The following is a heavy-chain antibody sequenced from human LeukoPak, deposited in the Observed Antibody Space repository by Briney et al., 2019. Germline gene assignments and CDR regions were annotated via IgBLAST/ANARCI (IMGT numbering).Heavy chain of an antibody. V-gene: IGHV3-21*04. CDR2: ISSSSSYI. Sequence: GGSLRLSCAASGFTFSSYSMNWVRQAPGKGLEWVSSISSSSSYIYYADSVKGRFTISRDNAKNSLYLQMNNLRVEDTAVYYCAREEVKSFDNWGQGTLVTVSS. J-gene: IGHJ4*02. CDR1: GFTFSSYS. CDR3: AREEVKSFDN.